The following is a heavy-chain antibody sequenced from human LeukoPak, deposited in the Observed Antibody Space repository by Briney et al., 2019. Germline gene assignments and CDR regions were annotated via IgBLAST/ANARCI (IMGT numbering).Heavy chain of an antibody. D-gene: IGHD1-26*01. V-gene: IGHV1-18*01. CDR1: GYTFTSYG. CDR3: ARVKWELLDVGNYYYYYMDV. J-gene: IGHJ6*03. Sequence: GASVKVSCMASGYTFTSYGVSWVRQAPGQGLEWMGWIGTYNGDTNYAQKLQGRVTMTTDTSTSTAYMELRSLRSDDTAVYYCARVKWELLDVGNYYYYYMDVWGKGTTVTVSS. CDR2: IGTYNGDT.